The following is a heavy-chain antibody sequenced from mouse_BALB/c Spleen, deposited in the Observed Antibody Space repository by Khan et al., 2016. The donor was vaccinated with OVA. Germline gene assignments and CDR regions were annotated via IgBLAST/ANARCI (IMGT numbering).Heavy chain of an antibody. Sequence: QVQLQQSGAELVRPGTSVKVSCKASGYAFTDYLIEWLKQRPGQGLEWIGMINPGSGGTNYNEKFKVEATLTADKSSSTAYMPLSSLTSAEYAVYFCSRSGYGFGAYWGPGTLVTVSA. J-gene: IGHJ3*01. D-gene: IGHD3-2*02. CDR1: GYAFTDYL. CDR3: SRSGYGFGAY. CDR2: INPGSGGT. V-gene: IGHV1-54*01.